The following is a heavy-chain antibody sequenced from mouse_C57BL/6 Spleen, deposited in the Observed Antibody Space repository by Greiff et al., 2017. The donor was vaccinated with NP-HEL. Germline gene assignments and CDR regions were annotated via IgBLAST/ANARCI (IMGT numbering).Heavy chain of an antibody. Sequence: QVQLQQSGAELVRPGASVTLSCKASGYTFTDYEMHWVKQTPVHGLEWIGAIDPATGGTAYNQKFKGKAILTADKSSSTAYMELRSLTSEDSAVYYCTRSYSNYDAWFAYWGQGTLVTVSA. CDR1: GYTFTDYE. CDR2: IDPATGGT. V-gene: IGHV1-15*01. D-gene: IGHD2-5*01. CDR3: TRSYSNYDAWFAY. J-gene: IGHJ3*01.